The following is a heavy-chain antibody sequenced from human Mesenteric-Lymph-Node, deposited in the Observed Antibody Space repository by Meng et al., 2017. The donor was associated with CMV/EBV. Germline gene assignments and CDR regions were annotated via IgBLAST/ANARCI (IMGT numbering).Heavy chain of an antibody. J-gene: IGHJ6*02. D-gene: IGHD3-3*01. Sequence: GESLKISCAASKIKFSPYAMSWVRQAPGKGLEWVSTISGSGDNTYYADSVKGRFTISRDNSKDTLYLQMNSLRAEDTAVYYCVRGGSRAITNFGVLITGELGGYYDMDVWGQGTTVTVSS. CDR3: VRGGSRAITNFGVLITGELGGYYDMDV. CDR1: KIKFSPYA. CDR2: ISGSGDNT. V-gene: IGHV3-23*01.